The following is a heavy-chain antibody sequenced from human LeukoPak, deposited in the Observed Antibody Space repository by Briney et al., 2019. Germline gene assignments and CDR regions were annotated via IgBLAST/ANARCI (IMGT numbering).Heavy chain of an antibody. CDR3: VTGKHPDSTWKNYRLDAFDI. D-gene: IGHD3-16*02. CDR1: GYTFRHYS. CDR2: ISSSSDYI. V-gene: IGHV3-21*01. J-gene: IGHJ3*02. Sequence: GGSLRLSCAASGYTFRHYSVNWVRHTPGKGLEWVSSISSSSDYIHYADSVRGRFTISRDNTKSSLYLQMNSLRREDTAVYDCVTGKHPDSTWKNYRLDAFDIWGQGTTVIVSS.